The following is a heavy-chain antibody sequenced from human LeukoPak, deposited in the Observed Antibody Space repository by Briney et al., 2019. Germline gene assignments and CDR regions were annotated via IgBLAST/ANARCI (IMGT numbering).Heavy chain of an antibody. V-gene: IGHV1-18*01. J-gene: IGHJ4*02. CDR3: ARGPYYDSWSGAGY. D-gene: IGHD3-3*01. CDR1: GYTFRDFG. CDR2: ITTYNGNT. Sequence: ASVKVSCKASGYTFRDFGISWVRQAPGQGLEWMGWITTYNGNTNYIQKLQGRVTMTTDTSTSTAYMELRSLRSDDTAVYYCARGPYYDSWSGAGYWGQGTLITVSS.